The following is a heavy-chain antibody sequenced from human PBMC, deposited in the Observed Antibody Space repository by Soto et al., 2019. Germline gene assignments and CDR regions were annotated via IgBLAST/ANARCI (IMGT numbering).Heavy chain of an antibody. CDR2: TYYRSKWYN. CDR1: GDSVSSNSAA. V-gene: IGHV6-1*01. Sequence: SQPLSLTCAISGDSVSSNSAAWNWIRQSPSRGFEWLGRTYYRSKWYNDYAVSVKSRITINPDTSKNQFSLQLNSVTPEDTAVYYCARDPKEKYFYYYGMDVWGQGTTVTVSS. CDR3: ARDPKEKYFYYYGMDV. J-gene: IGHJ6*02.